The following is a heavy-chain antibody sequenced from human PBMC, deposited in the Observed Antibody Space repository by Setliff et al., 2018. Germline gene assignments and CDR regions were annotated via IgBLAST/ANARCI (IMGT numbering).Heavy chain of an antibody. CDR3: TREASVDFWSGYPYYYYMDV. J-gene: IGHJ6*03. CDR1: GFSISDYA. V-gene: IGHV3-49*04. Sequence: PGGSLRLSCGASGFSISDYAMSWVRQAPGKGLEWVGFIRSKAYGGTTEYAASVKGRFTISRDDSKSIAYLQMNSLKTEDTAVYYCTREASVDFWSGYPYYYYMDVWGKGTTVTVSS. D-gene: IGHD3-3*01. CDR2: IRSKAYGGTT.